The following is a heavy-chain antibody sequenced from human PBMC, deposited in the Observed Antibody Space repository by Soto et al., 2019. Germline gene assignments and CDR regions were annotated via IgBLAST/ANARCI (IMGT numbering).Heavy chain of an antibody. CDR2: LSHDGGNI. D-gene: IGHD2-21*02. CDR3: AKQMGTWVDTAIHF. V-gene: IGHV3-23*01. Sequence: GGSLRLSCVAPGFTFTNHAMTWVRLPPGKGLQWVAALSHDGGNIYEGASVGGWFTTSRDNYKNTLFLQMHRRKAEKAASYFGAKQMGTWVDTAIHFWGQGTQVTVSS. CDR1: GFTFTNHA. J-gene: IGHJ4*02.